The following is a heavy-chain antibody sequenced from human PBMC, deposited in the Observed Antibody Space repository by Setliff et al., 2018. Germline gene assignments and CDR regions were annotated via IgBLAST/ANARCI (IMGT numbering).Heavy chain of an antibody. CDR2: IIPIFGTA. CDR1: GGTFSSYA. CDR3: ARGRHPPWSGYPYYYMDV. D-gene: IGHD3-3*01. V-gene: IGHV1-69*06. J-gene: IGHJ6*03. Sequence: VKVSCKASGGTFSSYAISWVRQAPGQGLGWMGRIIPIFGTANYAQKFQGRVTITADKSTSTAYMELSSLRSEDTAVYYCARGRHPPWSGYPYYYMDVWGKGTTVTVSS.